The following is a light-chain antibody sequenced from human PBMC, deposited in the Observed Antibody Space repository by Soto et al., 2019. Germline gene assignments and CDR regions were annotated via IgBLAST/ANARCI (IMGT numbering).Light chain of an antibody. V-gene: IGLV7-46*01. Sequence: QAVVTQEPSLTVSPGGTVTRTCASSTGVVTSTHYPYWFQQRPGQVPTALIYDTNNRHPWTPARFSGSLLGGRGALTLSGARPEDEADYYCLLSYSGKVVFGGGTKLTVL. CDR2: DTN. CDR1: TGVVTSTHY. J-gene: IGLJ2*01. CDR3: LLSYSGKVV.